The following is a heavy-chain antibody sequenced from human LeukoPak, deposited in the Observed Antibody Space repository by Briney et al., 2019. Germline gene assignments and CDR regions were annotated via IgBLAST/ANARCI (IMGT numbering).Heavy chain of an antibody. CDR3: ATSTGYSSTWGAFDI. CDR2: MNPNSGNT. J-gene: IGHJ3*02. CDR1: EYIFTDDY. D-gene: IGHD6-19*01. Sequence: ASVKVSCKPSEYIFTDDYMHWVRQTPGQGLEWMGWMNPNSGNTNYVQKFQGRVTMTRDTSISTAYMELSWLRSDDTAVYYCATSTGYSSTWGAFDIWGQGTMVTVSS. V-gene: IGHV1-2*02.